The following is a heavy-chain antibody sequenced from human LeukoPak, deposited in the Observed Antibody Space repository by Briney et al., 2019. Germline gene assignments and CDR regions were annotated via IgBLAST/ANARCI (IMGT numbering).Heavy chain of an antibody. D-gene: IGHD6-13*01. J-gene: IGHJ6*03. V-gene: IGHV1-8*03. CDR2: MNPNSGNT. Sequence: ASVKVSCKASGGTFSSYAISWVRQAPGQGLEWMGWMNPNSGNTGYAQKFQGRVTITRNTSISTAYMELSSLRSEDTAVYYCARSYSSSWYWDYYYYYMDVWGKGTTVTVSS. CDR1: GGTFSSYA. CDR3: ARSYSSSWYWDYYYYYMDV.